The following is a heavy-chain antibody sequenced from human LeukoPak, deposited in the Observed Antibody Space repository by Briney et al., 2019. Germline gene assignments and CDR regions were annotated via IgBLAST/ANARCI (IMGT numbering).Heavy chain of an antibody. V-gene: IGHV4-59*12. CDR3: AREIGTDLDY. CDR2: IYYSGST. CDR1: GGSISSYY. D-gene: IGHD1-1*01. J-gene: IGHJ4*02. Sequence: SETLSLTCTVSGGSISSYYWSWIRQPPGKGLEWIGYIYYSGSTNYNPSLKSRVTISVDTSKNQFSLKLSSVTAADTAVYYCAREIGTDLDYWGQGTLVTVSS.